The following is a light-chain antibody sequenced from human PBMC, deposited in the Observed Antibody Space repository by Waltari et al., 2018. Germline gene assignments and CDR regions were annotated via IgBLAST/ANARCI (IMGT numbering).Light chain of an antibody. J-gene: IGLJ2*01. Sequence: SYVLTQPPSVSVAPGKTASITCGGNNIGAKSVNWYQQKPGQAPILLIYFDSDRHSGIPDRFSGSNSGHTATLTSSRVEAGDEAAYDCQVWDTSADHLVVFGGGTNLTVV. CDR3: QVWDTSADHLVV. CDR2: FDS. CDR1: NIGAKS. V-gene: IGLV3-21*04.